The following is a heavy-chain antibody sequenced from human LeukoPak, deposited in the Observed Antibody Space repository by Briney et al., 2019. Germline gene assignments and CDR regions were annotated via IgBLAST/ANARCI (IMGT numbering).Heavy chain of an antibody. D-gene: IGHD6-13*01. CDR3: ARDTWQQLARNGMDV. CDR2: ISAYNGNT. Sequence: GASVKVSCKASGYTFTSYGISWVRQAPGQGLEWMGWISAYNGNTNYAQKLQGRVTMTTDTSTSTAYMELRSLRSDDTAVYYCARDTWQQLARNGMDVWGQGTTVTVSS. J-gene: IGHJ6*02. V-gene: IGHV1-18*01. CDR1: GYTFTSYG.